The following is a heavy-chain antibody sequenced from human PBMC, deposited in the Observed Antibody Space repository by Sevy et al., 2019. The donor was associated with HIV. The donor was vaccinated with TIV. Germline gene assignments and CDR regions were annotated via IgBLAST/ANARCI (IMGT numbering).Heavy chain of an antibody. CDR2: IKRDGSEK. Sequence: GGSLRLSCAASGFTFSSYWMTWVRQAPGKGLEWVANIKRDGSEKYYVASVKGRFTISRDNAKKSLYLQMNSLTVDDTAVYYCARDCNSATCLWGLDVWGQGTTVTVSS. V-gene: IGHV3-7*03. CDR1: GFTFSSYW. CDR3: ARDCNSATCLWGLDV. J-gene: IGHJ6*02. D-gene: IGHD1-26*01.